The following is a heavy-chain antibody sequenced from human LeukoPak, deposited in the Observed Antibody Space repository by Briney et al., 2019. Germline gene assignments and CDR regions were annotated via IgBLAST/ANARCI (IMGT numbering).Heavy chain of an antibody. J-gene: IGHJ5*02. CDR3: ARRSSTSLEADNWFDP. V-gene: IGHV1-46*01. CDR1: GYTFTSYY. Sequence: ASVKVSCKASGYTFTSYYMHWVRQAPGQGLEWMGIINPSGGSTSYAQKFQGRVTMTRDASTSTVYMELSSLRSEDTAVYYCARRSSTSLEADNWFDPWGQGTLVTVSS. CDR2: INPSGGST. D-gene: IGHD2-2*01.